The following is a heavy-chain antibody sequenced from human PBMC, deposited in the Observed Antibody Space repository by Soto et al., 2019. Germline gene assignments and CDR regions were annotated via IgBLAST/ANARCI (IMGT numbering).Heavy chain of an antibody. J-gene: IGHJ4*02. D-gene: IGHD3-16*02. CDR1: GCTFTGYY. CDR2: INPNSGGT. CDR3: ARAITLGGVIFYFDY. V-gene: IGHV1-2*02. Sequence: AAVKVSCKASGCTFTGYYMHWVGQAPGQGLEGMGWINPNSGGTNYAQKFQGRVTMNRDTSISTAYMELSRLRSDDTAVYYCARAITLGGVIFYFDYCGQGPLVTVSS.